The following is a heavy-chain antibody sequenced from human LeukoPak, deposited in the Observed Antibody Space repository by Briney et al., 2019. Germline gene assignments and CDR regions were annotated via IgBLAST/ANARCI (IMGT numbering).Heavy chain of an antibody. Sequence: GGSLRLSCAASGFTFSDYWMHWVRQAPGKGLVWVSRVNSDGSTTDYADSVKGRFTISRDNAKNSLYLQMNSLRAEDTAVYYCARAGIAARLNWFDPWGQGTLVTVSS. CDR2: VNSDGSTT. CDR1: GFTFSDYW. CDR3: ARAGIAARLNWFDP. J-gene: IGHJ5*02. D-gene: IGHD6-6*01. V-gene: IGHV3-74*01.